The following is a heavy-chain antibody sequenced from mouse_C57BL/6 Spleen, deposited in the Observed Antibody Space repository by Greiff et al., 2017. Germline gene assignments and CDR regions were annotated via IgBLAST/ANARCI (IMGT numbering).Heavy chain of an antibody. CDR2: IYPGDGDT. Sequence: QVQLQQSGPELVKPGASVKISCKASGYAFSSSWMNWVKQRPGKGLEWIGRIYPGDGDTNYNGKFKGKATLTADKSSSTAYMQLSSLTSEDSAVYFCARWLPRYFDVWGTGTTVTVSS. J-gene: IGHJ1*03. CDR3: ARWLPRYFDV. CDR1: GYAFSSSW. D-gene: IGHD2-2*01. V-gene: IGHV1-82*01.